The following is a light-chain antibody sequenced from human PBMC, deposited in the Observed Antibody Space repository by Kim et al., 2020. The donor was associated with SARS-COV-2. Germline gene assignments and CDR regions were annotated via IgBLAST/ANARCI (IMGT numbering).Light chain of an antibody. J-gene: IGLJ2*01. CDR1: DIVRLS. CDR3: QVWDTTSDHVV. CDR2: DDT. Sequence: ARGETARMSCEANDIVRLSVHWYQHEPGHTPVVVIYDDTNRTSEIPERFSGSNSGNTATLTIRTVEAGDEADYYCQVWDTTSDHVVFGGGTQLTVL. V-gene: IGLV3-21*02.